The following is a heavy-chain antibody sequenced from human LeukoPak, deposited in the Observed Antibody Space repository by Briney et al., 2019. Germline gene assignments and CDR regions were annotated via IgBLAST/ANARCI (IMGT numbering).Heavy chain of an antibody. D-gene: IGHD3-22*01. V-gene: IGHV3-30*04. Sequence: GGSLRLSCAASGFTFSSYAMHWVRQAPGKGLEWVAVISYDGSNKYYADSVKGRFTISRDNSKNTLYLQMNSLRAEDTAVYYCARERGAITMIVVDAFDIWGQGTMFTVSS. CDR1: GFTFSSYA. CDR3: ARERGAITMIVVDAFDI. CDR2: ISYDGSNK. J-gene: IGHJ3*02.